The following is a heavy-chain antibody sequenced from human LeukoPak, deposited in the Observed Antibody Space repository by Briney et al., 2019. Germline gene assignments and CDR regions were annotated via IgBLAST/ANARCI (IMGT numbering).Heavy chain of an antibody. V-gene: IGHV3-74*01. D-gene: IGHD3-22*01. J-gene: IGHJ4*02. CDR2: INSDGSST. CDR1: GFTFSSYW. CDR3: ARVAISLYYYDSSGYFDY. Sequence: PGGSLRLSCAASGFTFSSYWMHWVRQAPGKGLVWVSRINSDGSSTSYADSVKGRFTISRHNSKNTLYLQMNSLRAEDTAVYYCARVAISLYYYDSSGYFDYWGQGTLVTVSS.